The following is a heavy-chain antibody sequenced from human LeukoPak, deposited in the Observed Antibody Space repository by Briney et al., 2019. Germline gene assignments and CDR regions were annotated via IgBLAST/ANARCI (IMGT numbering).Heavy chain of an antibody. CDR1: GFTFSSYW. CDR3: AKDDAWLQNY. Sequence: GGSLRLSCAASGFTFSSYWMSWVRQAPGKGLEWVSGISGGGDTTYYADSVKGRFTISRDNSKNTLYLQMNSLRVEDTAVFYCAKDDAWLQNYWGQGTLVTVSS. D-gene: IGHD5-24*01. J-gene: IGHJ4*02. V-gene: IGHV3-23*01. CDR2: ISGGGDTT.